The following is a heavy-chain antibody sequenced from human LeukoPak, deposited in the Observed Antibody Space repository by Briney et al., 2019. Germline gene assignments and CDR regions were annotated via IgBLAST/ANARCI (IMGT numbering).Heavy chain of an antibody. J-gene: IGHJ3*02. CDR1: GYTFTSYG. V-gene: IGHV1-18*01. Sequence: ASVKVSCKASGYTFTSYGISWVRQAPGQGLEWMGWISVYNGNTNYAQKVQGRVTMTTDTSTRKAYMELRSLISDDTAVYYCARDVQPYDILTGYPDAFDIWGQGTMVTVSS. CDR3: ARDVQPYDILTGYPDAFDI. CDR2: ISVYNGNT. D-gene: IGHD3-9*01.